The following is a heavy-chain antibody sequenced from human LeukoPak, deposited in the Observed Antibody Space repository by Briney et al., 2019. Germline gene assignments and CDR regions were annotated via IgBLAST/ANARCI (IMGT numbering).Heavy chain of an antibody. D-gene: IGHD6-19*01. CDR2: ISTTSGTI. Sequence: GGSLRLSCAASGFTFSGYSMNWVRQSPGKGLDWVSYISTTSGTIYYADSVKGRFTNSRDNAKNSLYLQMNSLRDEDTAVYYCARHDPSSGWYYFDYWGQGTLVTVSS. CDR3: ARHDPSSGWYYFDY. CDR1: GFTFSGYS. V-gene: IGHV3-48*02. J-gene: IGHJ4*02.